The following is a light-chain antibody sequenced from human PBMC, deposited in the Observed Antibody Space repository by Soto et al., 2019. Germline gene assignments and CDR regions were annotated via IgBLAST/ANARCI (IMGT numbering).Light chain of an antibody. J-gene: IGKJ3*01. V-gene: IGKV3-20*01. CDR1: QSVSSSY. Sequence: EIVLTQSPGTLSLSPGERATLSCRASQSVSSSYLAWYQQKPGQAPRLLIYGASSRATGIPDRFSGSGSGTDFTLTISKLEPEDFALYYCQQYGSSSFTFGPRTKVDIK. CDR3: QQYGSSSFT. CDR2: GAS.